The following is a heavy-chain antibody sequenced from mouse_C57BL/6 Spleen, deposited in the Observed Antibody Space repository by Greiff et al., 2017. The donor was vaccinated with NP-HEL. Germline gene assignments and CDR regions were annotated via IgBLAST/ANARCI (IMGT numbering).Heavy chain of an antibody. Sequence: QVQLQQPGAELVKPGASVKMSCKASGYTFTSYWITWVKQRPGQGLEWIGDIYPGSGSTNYNEKFKSKATLTVDTSSSTAYMQLSSLTSEYSAVYYGAARGDDYPLGDYWGQGTSVTVSS. CDR2: IYPGSGST. CDR1: GYTFTSYW. D-gene: IGHD2-4*01. J-gene: IGHJ4*01. CDR3: AARGDDYPLGDY. V-gene: IGHV1-55*01.